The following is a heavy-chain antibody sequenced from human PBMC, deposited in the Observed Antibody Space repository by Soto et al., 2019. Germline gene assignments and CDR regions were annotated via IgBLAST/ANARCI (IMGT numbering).Heavy chain of an antibody. J-gene: IGHJ4*02. D-gene: IGHD3-10*01. CDR2: IYYNGAT. CDR1: GGSLITANYH. Sequence: SETLSLTCSVSGGSLITANYHWGWIRQLPGKGLEWIGNIYYNGATYYNPSLESRITVSIDSSKNQFSLRLSSVTAADTAVYYCARQRRLGSRNPLSDYWGQGTLVTVSS. V-gene: IGHV4-39*01. CDR3: ARQRRLGSRNPLSDY.